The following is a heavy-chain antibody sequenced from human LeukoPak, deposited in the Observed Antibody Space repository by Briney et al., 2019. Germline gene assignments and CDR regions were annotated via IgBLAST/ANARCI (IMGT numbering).Heavy chain of an antibody. CDR2: INHSGST. V-gene: IGHV4-34*01. J-gene: IGHJ4*02. CDR1: GGSFSGYY. CDR3: ARGSPGKITMVRGVSFDY. Sequence: SETLSLTCAVHGGSFSGYYWSWIRQPPGKGLEWIGEINHSGSTNYNPSLKSRVTISVDTSKNQFSLKLSSVTAADTAVYYCARGSPGKITMVRGVSFDYWGQGTLVTVSS. D-gene: IGHD3-10*01.